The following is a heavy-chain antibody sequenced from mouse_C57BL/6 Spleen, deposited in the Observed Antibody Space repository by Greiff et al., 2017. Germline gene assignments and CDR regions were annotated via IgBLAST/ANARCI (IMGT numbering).Heavy chain of an antibody. J-gene: IGHJ2*01. CDR1: GFTFSSYA. Sequence: EVMLVESGGGLVKPGGSLKLSCAASGFTFSSYAMSWVRQTPEKRLEWVATISDGGSYTYYPDNVKGRFTISRDNAKNNLYLQMSHLKSEDTAMYYCARDFYDTFFDYWGQGTTLTVSS. CDR3: ARDFYDTFFDY. D-gene: IGHD2-12*01. CDR2: ISDGGSYT. V-gene: IGHV5-4*01.